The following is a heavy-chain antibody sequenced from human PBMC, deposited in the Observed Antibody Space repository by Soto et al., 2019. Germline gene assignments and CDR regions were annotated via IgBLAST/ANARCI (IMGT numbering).Heavy chain of an antibody. D-gene: IGHD4-4*01. Sequence: ASVKVSCKASGYTFTSYYMHWVRQAPGQGLVWMGIINPSGGSTSYAQKFQGRVTMTRDTSTSTVYMELSSLRSEDTAVYYCARDSKLKEMATVDAFDIWGQGTMVTVSS. CDR3: ARDSKLKEMATVDAFDI. CDR1: GYTFTSYY. J-gene: IGHJ3*02. V-gene: IGHV1-46*01. CDR2: INPSGGST.